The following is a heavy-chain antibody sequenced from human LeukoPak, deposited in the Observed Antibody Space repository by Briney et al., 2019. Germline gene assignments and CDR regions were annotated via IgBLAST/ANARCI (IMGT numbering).Heavy chain of an antibody. Sequence: GGSLRLSCAASGFMFDDYSMHWVRQAPGKGLEWVSLISWDGGSTHYADSVEGRFTISRDISKNTLYLQMNSLRAEDTAVYYCARVLSGRGSLYDYYYYMDVWGKGTTVTISS. J-gene: IGHJ6*03. CDR3: ARVLSGRGSLYDYYYYMDV. CDR2: ISWDGGST. D-gene: IGHD3-10*01. V-gene: IGHV3-43*01. CDR1: GFMFDDYS.